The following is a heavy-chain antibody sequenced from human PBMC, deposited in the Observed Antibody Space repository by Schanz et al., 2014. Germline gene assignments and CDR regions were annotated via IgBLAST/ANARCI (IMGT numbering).Heavy chain of an antibody. CDR1: GFTFSSYA. CDR2: ISGRDGST. D-gene: IGHD1-20*01. CDR3: ANNWNLDY. J-gene: IGHJ4*02. V-gene: IGHV3-23*01. Sequence: EVQLLESVGGLVQPGGSLRLSCAASGFTFSSYAMTWVRQAPGMGLEWVSAISGRDGSTYYADSVRGRFTISRDNSKNTLYLQMNSLRAEDTAVYYCANNWNLDYWGQGTLVTVSS.